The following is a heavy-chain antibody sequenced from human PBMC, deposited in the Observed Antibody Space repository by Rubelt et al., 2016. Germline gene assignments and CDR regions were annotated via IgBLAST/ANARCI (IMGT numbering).Heavy chain of an antibody. CDR1: GLTFSSSA. CDR3: ARYCTGATCHDAFDI. V-gene: IGHV3-30*04. CDR2: ISYDGSNK. J-gene: IGHJ3*02. Sequence: GLTFSSSAMHWVRQAPDKGLEWLAVISYDGSNKYYADSVKGRFTISRDNSKNTLYLQMNSLRVDDTAVYYCARYCTGATCHDAFDIWGQGTRVTVSA. D-gene: IGHD2-8*02.